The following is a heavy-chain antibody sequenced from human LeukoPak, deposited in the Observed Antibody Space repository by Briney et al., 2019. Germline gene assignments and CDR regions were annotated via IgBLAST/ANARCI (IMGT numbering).Heavy chain of an antibody. CDR3: ARGRDFWSGYSGNWFDP. V-gene: IGHV1-8*01. Sequence: ASVKVSCKASGYTFTSYDINWVRQATGQGLEWMGWMNPNSGNTGYAQKFQGRVTMTRNTSISTAYMELSSLRSEDTAVYYCARGRDFWSGYSGNWFDPWGQGTLVTVSS. CDR2: MNPNSGNT. J-gene: IGHJ5*02. D-gene: IGHD3-3*01. CDR1: GYTFTSYD.